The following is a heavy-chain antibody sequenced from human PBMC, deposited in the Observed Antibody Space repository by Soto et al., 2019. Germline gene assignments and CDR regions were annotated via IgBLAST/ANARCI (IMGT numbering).Heavy chain of an antibody. D-gene: IGHD2-8*01. Sequence: ASVNVSCKASGYSFTDYHIHWVRQAPGQGLELLGRINPKSGGTSTAQKFQGWVTMTTDTSISTASMELTRLTSDDTAIYYCEVDDSTDFFNGVCYCCYNHYMDVSGQLTTVTVS. J-gene: IGHJ6*02. CDR3: EVDDSTDFFNGVCYCCYNHYMDV. V-gene: IGHV1-2*04. CDR1: GYSFTDYH. CDR2: INPKSGGT.